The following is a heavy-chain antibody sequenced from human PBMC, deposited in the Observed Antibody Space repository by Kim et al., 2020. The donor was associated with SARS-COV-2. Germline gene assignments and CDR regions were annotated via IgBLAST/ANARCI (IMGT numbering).Heavy chain of an antibody. CDR1: GYAFVGFY. CDR3: ARLHDSEGL. CDR2: INPGDGSI. J-gene: IGHJ4*02. D-gene: IGHD1-1*01. Sequence: ASVKVSCKASGYAFVGFYLHWVRQAPGQGLEWMGLINPGDGSINHTQKFQGRISMTRDTSTKTVYLELSSLRFEDTATYYCARLHDSEGLWGQGTLVIVS. V-gene: IGHV1-46*01.